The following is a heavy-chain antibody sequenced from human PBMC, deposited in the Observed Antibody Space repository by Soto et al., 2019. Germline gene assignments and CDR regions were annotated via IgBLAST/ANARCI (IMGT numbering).Heavy chain of an antibody. J-gene: IGHJ6*02. CDR3: ARSRTGTTYGGMDV. V-gene: IGHV3-66*01. CDR1: GFAVSSNY. Sequence: EVQLVESGGDLVQPGGSLRLSCAASGFAVSSNYMTWVRQAPGKGLEWVLVIHSGGDTHYADSVRGRFTISRDNSKNTLYLQMNSLRAEDTAVYYCARSRTGTTYGGMDVWGQGTTVTVSS. CDR2: IHSGGDT. D-gene: IGHD1-7*01.